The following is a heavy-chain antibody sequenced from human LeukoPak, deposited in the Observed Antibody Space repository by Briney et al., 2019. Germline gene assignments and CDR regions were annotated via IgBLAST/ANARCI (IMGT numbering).Heavy chain of an antibody. Sequence: GASVKVSFKASGYTFTGYYMHWVRQAPGQGLEWMGWINPNSGGTNYAQKFQGRVTMTRDTSISTAYMELSRLRSDDTAVYYCARPKGGIAVAGAGENFDYWGQGTLVTVSS. J-gene: IGHJ4*02. CDR1: GYTFTGYY. V-gene: IGHV1-2*02. CDR3: ARPKGGIAVAGAGENFDY. CDR2: INPNSGGT. D-gene: IGHD6-19*01.